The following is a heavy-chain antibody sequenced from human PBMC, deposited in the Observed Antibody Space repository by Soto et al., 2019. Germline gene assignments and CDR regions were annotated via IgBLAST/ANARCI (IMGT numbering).Heavy chain of an antibody. V-gene: IGHV4-39*01. J-gene: IGHJ4*02. CDR2: IYYSGST. CDR3: ARHSSYESSCTPYYFDY. Sequence: SETLSLTCTVSGGSISSSSYYWGWIRQPPGKGLEWIGSIYYSGSTYYNPSLKSRVTISVDTSKNQFSLKLSSVTAADTDVYYCARHSSYESSCTPYYFDYWGQGTLVTVSS. CDR1: GGSISSSSYY. D-gene: IGHD3-22*01.